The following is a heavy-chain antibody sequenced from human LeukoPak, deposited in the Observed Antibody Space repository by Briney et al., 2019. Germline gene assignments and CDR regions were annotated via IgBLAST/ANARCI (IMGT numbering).Heavy chain of an antibody. D-gene: IGHD2-21*02. J-gene: IGHJ4*02. V-gene: IGHV5-51*01. CDR2: IYPGDSDT. Sequence: GESLKISCKGSGYSFTSYWIGWVRQMPGKGLEWMGIIYPGDSDTRYSPSFQGHVTISADKSISTAYLQWSSLKASDTAMYYCARQRMVATGFWDYWGQGTLVTVSS. CDR1: GYSFTSYW. CDR3: ARQRMVATGFWDY.